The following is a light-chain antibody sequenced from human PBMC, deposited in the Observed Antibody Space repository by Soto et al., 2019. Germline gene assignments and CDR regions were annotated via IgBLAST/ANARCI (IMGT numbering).Light chain of an antibody. CDR3: SSYTSSSTRG. Sequence: QSVLTQPASVSGSPGQSITISCTGTSSDVGGYNYVSWYQQHPGKAPKLMIYDDSNRPSGVSNSFSGSKSGNTASLTISGLQAEDEADYYCSSYTSSSTRGFGTGTKVTVL. V-gene: IGLV2-14*01. CDR1: SSDVGGYNY. CDR2: DDS. J-gene: IGLJ1*01.